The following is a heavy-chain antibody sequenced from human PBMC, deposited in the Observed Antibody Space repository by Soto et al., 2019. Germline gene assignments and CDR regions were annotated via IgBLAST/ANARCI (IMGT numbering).Heavy chain of an antibody. D-gene: IGHD3-10*01. Sequence: QVHLVQSGAEVKKPGSSVKVSCKTSGGSFNNYAVSWVRQAPGQGLEWMGGIIPNFDTPNYAQKFQDRVHIIADESTSTVYMELRSLRSNDTAVYYCAVAMVREILIFESSGMHVWGQGTTVIVSS. CDR2: IIPNFDTP. CDR3: AVAMVREILIFESSGMHV. CDR1: GGSFNNYA. V-gene: IGHV1-69*01. J-gene: IGHJ6*02.